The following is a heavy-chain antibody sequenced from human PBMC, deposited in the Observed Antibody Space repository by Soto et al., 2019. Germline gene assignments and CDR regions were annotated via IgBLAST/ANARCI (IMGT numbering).Heavy chain of an antibody. CDR3: ARGSLLPAAIPHYYFYGMDV. V-gene: IGHV3-21*01. Sequence: GGSLRLSCAASGFTFSSYSMNWVRQAPGKGLEGVSSISSSSSYIYYADSFKRRFTISRDNAKNSLYLQMNSLRAEDTAVYYCARGSLLPAAIPHYYFYGMDVWGQGTTVTVSS. CDR2: ISSSSSYI. D-gene: IGHD2-2*02. CDR1: GFTFSSYS. J-gene: IGHJ6*02.